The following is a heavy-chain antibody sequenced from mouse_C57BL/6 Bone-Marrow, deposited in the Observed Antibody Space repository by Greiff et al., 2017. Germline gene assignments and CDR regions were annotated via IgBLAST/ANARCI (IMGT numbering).Heavy chain of an antibody. Sequence: VQLQQSGPELVKPGASVKISCKASGYSFTGYYMNWVKQSPEKSLEWIGEINPSTGGTTYNQKFKAKATLTVDKSYSTAYMQLKSLTSEDSAVYYCAREGTTVVPFAYWGQGTLVTVSA. CDR2: INPSTGGT. D-gene: IGHD1-1*01. CDR3: AREGTTVVPFAY. J-gene: IGHJ3*01. CDR1: GYSFTGYY. V-gene: IGHV1-42*01.